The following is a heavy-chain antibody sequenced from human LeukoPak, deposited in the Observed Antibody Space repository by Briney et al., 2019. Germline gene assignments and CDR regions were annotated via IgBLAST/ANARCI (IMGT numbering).Heavy chain of an antibody. CDR3: AELGITMIGGV. CDR1: GFTFSSYG. Sequence: GGSLRLSCEASGFTFSSYGMHWVRQAPGKGLEWVAFIPYDGSNKYYADSVKGRFTISRDNSKNTLYLQMNSLRAEDTAVYYCAELGITMIGGVWGKGTTVTISS. CDR2: IPYDGSNK. J-gene: IGHJ6*04. D-gene: IGHD3-10*02. V-gene: IGHV3-30*02.